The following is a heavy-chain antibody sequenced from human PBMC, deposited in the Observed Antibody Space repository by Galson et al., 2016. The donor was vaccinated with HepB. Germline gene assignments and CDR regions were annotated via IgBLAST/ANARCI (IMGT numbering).Heavy chain of an antibody. CDR3: ARDTSMVIGTSSDIRYFPMDI. CDR2: IYHRGSP. CDR1: GGSISSLTW. Sequence: SETLSLTCDVSGGSISSLTWWSWVRQAPGKGLEWIGEIYHRGSPTYNPSPRRRVTISIDKSKSQVSLTLNSVTAADTAVYYCARDTSMVIGTSSDIRYFPMDIWGQGTTVTVSS. D-gene: IGHD3-10*01. V-gene: IGHV4/OR15-8*01. J-gene: IGHJ6*02.